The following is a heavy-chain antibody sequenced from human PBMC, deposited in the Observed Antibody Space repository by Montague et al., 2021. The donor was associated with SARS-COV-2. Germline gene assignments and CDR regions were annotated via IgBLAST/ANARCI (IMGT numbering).Heavy chain of an antibody. J-gene: IGHJ4*02. Sequence: SETLSLTCAVSGVSITSTNWWRLVRQPPGQGLGWIGEISYGGIATYNPSLKSRATISMDRSRNLFSLKLSSVTAADTAIYYCAGKVLTVPADYWGQGTLVTVS. D-gene: IGHD4-11*01. CDR1: GVSITSTNW. V-gene: IGHV4-4*02. CDR2: ISYGGIA. CDR3: AGKVLTVPADY.